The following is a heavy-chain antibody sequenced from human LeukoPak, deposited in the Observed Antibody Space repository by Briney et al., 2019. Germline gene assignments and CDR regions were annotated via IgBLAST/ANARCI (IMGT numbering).Heavy chain of an antibody. CDR3: AKDRGEVFGVVIIYYGMDV. Sequence: GGSLRLSCAASGFRFSSYGMHWVRQAPGKGLEWVAVISYDGSNKYYVDSVKGRFAISRDNSKNTLYLQMNSLRGEDTAVYYCAKDRGEVFGVVIIYYGMDVWGQGTTVTVSS. CDR1: GFRFSSYG. D-gene: IGHD3-3*01. J-gene: IGHJ6*02. CDR2: ISYDGSNK. V-gene: IGHV3-30*18.